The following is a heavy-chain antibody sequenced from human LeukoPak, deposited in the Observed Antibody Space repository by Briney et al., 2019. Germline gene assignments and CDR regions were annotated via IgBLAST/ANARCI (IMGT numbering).Heavy chain of an antibody. Sequence: PSETLSLTCTVSSGSFSTEYWSWIRQPPGKGLEWIGYIYYSGSTNYNPSLKSRVTMSVDRSKKQISLKLSSVTAADTAVYYCARAEMATIGSFDYWGQGTLVTVSS. CDR3: ARAEMATIGSFDY. CDR1: SGSFSTEY. J-gene: IGHJ4*02. CDR2: IYYSGST. V-gene: IGHV4-59*13. D-gene: IGHD5-24*01.